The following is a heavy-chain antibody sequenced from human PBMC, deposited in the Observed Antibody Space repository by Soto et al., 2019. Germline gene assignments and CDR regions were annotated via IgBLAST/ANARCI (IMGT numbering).Heavy chain of an antibody. D-gene: IGHD1-26*01. CDR2: ISYDGSNK. V-gene: IGHV3-30*18. Sequence: GGSLRLSCAASGFTFSSYGMHWVRQAPGKGLEWVAVISYDGSNKYYADSVKGRFTISRDNSKKTLYLQMNSLRAEDTAVYCCAKDNSYTGVDYWGQGSLVTVSS. CDR1: GFTFSSYG. CDR3: AKDNSYTGVDY. J-gene: IGHJ4*02.